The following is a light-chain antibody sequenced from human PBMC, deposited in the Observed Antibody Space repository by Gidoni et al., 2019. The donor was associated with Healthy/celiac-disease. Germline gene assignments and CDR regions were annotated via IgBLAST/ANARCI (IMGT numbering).Light chain of an antibody. Sequence: DIQMTQSPSSLSASVADRVTITCRASQSISSYLNWYQQKPGKAPKLLIYAASSLQSGVPSRFSGSGSGTDFTLNISSLQPEDFATYYCKQSYSTPLTFGGGTKVEIK. CDR1: QSISSY. V-gene: IGKV1-39*01. J-gene: IGKJ4*01. CDR3: KQSYSTPLT. CDR2: AAS.